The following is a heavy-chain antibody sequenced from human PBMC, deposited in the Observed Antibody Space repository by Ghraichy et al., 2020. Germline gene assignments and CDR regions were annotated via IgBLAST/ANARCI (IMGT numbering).Heavy chain of an antibody. CDR2: IYTSGST. Sequence: SETLSLTCTVSGGSISSYYWSWIRQPAGKGLEWIGRIYTSGSTNYNPSLKSRVTISVDTSKNQFSLKLSSVTAADTAVYYCARHGYSSGWSHNWFDPWGQGTLVTVSS. CDR3: ARHGYSSGWSHNWFDP. J-gene: IGHJ5*02. CDR1: GGSISSYY. V-gene: IGHV4-4*07. D-gene: IGHD6-19*01.